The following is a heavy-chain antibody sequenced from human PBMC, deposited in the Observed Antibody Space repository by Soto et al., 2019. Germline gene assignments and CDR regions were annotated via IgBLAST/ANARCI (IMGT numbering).Heavy chain of an antibody. Sequence: ASVKVSCKVSGYTLTELSMHWVRQAPGKGLEWMGGFDPEDGETIYAQKFQGRVTMTEDTSTDTAYMELSSLRSEDTVVYYCATATRYDFWSGRHSRVGMDVWGQGTTVTVSS. J-gene: IGHJ6*02. D-gene: IGHD3-3*01. V-gene: IGHV1-24*01. CDR3: ATATRYDFWSGRHSRVGMDV. CDR2: FDPEDGET. CDR1: GYTLTELS.